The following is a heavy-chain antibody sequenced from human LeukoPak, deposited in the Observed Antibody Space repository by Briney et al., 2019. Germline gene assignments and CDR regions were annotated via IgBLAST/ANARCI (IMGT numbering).Heavy chain of an antibody. CDR2: ISSSSRSI. CDR3: ARADRMTTVTTDYYYGMDV. Sequence: SGGSLRLSCAASGFTFSSYSMNWVRQAPGKGLEWVSYISSSSRSIYYADYVKGRFTISRDNANNSLSLQMNSLRDEDTAVYYCARADRMTTVTTDYYYGMDVWGQGTTVTVSS. D-gene: IGHD4-17*01. J-gene: IGHJ6*02. CDR1: GFTFSSYS. V-gene: IGHV3-48*02.